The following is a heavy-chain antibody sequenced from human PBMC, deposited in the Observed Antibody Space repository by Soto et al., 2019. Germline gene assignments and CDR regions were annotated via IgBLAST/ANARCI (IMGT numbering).Heavy chain of an antibody. D-gene: IGHD3-10*01. CDR3: ATSPPSSYLGSGSFLRGPYFDF. CDR2: FHPDDSDA. J-gene: IGHJ4*02. V-gene: IGHV5-51*01. CDR1: GYSFSSYW. Sequence: PGESLKISCKGSGYSFSSYWIGWVRQMPGKGLEWKGTFHPDDSDATYNPSFQHQVNWSGDKTISTAYLQWSSLKASDTARYYCATSPPSSYLGSGSFLRGPYFDFWGQGTLVTVSS.